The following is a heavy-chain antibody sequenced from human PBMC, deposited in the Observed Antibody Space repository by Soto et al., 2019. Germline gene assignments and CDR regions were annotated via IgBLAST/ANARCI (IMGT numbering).Heavy chain of an antibody. V-gene: IGHV4-30-4*01. D-gene: IGHD7-27*01. CDR1: GGSISSDYYC. CDR2: IYNSVHT. CDR3: ARGPSGDKVDN. J-gene: IGHJ4*02. Sequence: QVQLQESGPGLVKPSQTLSLTCTVSGGSISSDYYCWSWIRQSPEKGLEWIGHIYNSVHTYSNPSPSSRVTISVETSETHFPPKLTSVTSADTVVYYCARGPSGDKVDNWGQRTLVTVSS.